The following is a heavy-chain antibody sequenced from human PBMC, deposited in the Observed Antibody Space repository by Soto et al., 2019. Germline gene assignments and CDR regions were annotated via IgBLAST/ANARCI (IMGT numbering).Heavy chain of an antibody. CDR3: VRELFINVVPGTSIDI. Sequence: PGGSVRLSCAAAGFTFNGYYMSWIRQAPGKGLEWVSYISSSGSTIYYADSVKGRFTISRDNAKNSLYLQMNSLRAEDTAVYYCVRELFINVVPGTSIDICAQGTTVTVS. V-gene: IGHV3-11*01. J-gene: IGHJ6*02. CDR1: GFTFNGYY. D-gene: IGHD3-10*01. CDR2: ISSSGSTI.